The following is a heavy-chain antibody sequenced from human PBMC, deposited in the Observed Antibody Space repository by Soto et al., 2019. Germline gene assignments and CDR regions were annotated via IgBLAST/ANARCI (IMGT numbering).Heavy chain of an antibody. D-gene: IGHD3-22*01. Sequence: GGSLRLSCTASGFVFSTYAMTWVRQAPGKGLEWVSAISGSGGSTYYADSVKGRFTISRDNSKNTLYLQMNSLRAEDTAVYYCAKGGYDSSAVHAFDIWGQGTMVTVSS. J-gene: IGHJ3*02. CDR1: GFVFSTYA. V-gene: IGHV3-23*01. CDR2: ISGSGGST. CDR3: AKGGYDSSAVHAFDI.